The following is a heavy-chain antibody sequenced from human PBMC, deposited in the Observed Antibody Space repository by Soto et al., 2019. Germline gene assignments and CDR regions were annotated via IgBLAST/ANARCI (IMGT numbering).Heavy chain of an antibody. D-gene: IGHD4-17*01. CDR3: ARHGDRYGAEAFYI. CDR1: GDSISGYY. Sequence: QVQLQESGPGLVKSSETLSLTCTVSGDSISGYYWSWFRQPPGKGLEWIGQIYYIGSTNYNPSLNNPVTITVDTSNIGFSLKMTSVTAANTTLYFCARHGDRYGAEAFYICDQGTMVSVSS. CDR2: IYYIGST. J-gene: IGHJ3*02. V-gene: IGHV4-59*08.